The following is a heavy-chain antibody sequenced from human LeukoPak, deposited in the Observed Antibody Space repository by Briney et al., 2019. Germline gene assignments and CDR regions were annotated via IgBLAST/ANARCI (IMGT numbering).Heavy chain of an antibody. D-gene: IGHD6-19*01. CDR1: GFAFSVYA. Sequence: GGSLRLSCAASGFAFSVYAMSWLRQPPGKGLEWVSTINANSGTTSYAASVRGRSTTSRDNYKNTLYLQLNTLRADDTATYYCAKPISGGLAVTADWFHPWGQGTLVVVSS. CDR3: AKPISGGLAVTADWFHP. J-gene: IGHJ5*01. CDR2: INANSGTT. V-gene: IGHV3-23*01.